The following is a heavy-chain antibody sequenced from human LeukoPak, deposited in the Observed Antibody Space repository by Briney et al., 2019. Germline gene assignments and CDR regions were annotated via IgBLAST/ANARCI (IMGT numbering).Heavy chain of an antibody. CDR1: GFTFRDSW. CDR3: ARDRGFTSYDY. D-gene: IGHD5-12*01. J-gene: IGHJ4*02. Sequence: GGSLRLSCVASGFTFRDSWMHWIRQAPGKGLEWVANINQDGSHKYYVDSVEGRFTISRDTAESSVHLQMNSLRAEDTAVYYCARDRGFTSYDYWGQGILVTVSS. V-gene: IGHV3-7*01. CDR2: INQDGSHK.